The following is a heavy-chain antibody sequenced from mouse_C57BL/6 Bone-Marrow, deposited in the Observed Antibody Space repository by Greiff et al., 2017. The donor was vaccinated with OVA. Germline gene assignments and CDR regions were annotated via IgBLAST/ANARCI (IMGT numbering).Heavy chain of an antibody. Sequence: QVQLQQSGAELVRPGASVTLSCKASGYTFTSYWMQWVKQRPGQGLEWIGEIDPSDSYTNYNQKFKGKATLTVDTSSSTAYMQLSSLTSEDSAVYYCARSGYSNYLYAMDYWGQGTSVTVSS. CDR1: GYTFTSYW. CDR2: IDPSDSYT. D-gene: IGHD2-5*01. J-gene: IGHJ4*01. CDR3: ARSGYSNYLYAMDY. V-gene: IGHV1-50*01.